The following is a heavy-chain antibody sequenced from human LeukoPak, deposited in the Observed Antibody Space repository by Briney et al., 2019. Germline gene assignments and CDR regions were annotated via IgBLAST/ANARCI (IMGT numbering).Heavy chain of an antibody. D-gene: IGHD3-3*01. CDR1: GYTFTSYD. V-gene: IGHV1-8*03. CDR3: ARGGYDFWSGYSRFGALYYMDV. CDR2: MNPNSGNT. Sequence: ASVKVSCKASGYTFTSYDINWVRQATGQGLEWMGWMNPNSGNTGYAQKFQGRVTITRNTSISTAHMELSSLRSEDTAVYYCARGGYDFWSGYSRFGALYYMDVWGKGTTVTVSS. J-gene: IGHJ6*03.